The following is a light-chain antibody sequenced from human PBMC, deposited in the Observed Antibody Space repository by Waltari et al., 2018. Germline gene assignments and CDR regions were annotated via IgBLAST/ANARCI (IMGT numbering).Light chain of an antibody. CDR1: QDIGND. J-gene: IGKJ1*01. V-gene: IGKV1-6*01. CDR2: GTS. CDR3: LQDSSYPRT. Sequence: IQMTQAPPSLSASVGDRVTITCRASQDIGNDLGWYQQKPGKAPKLLIYGTSSLESGVPSRFSGSRSGTDFTLTISSLQPEDFATYYCLQDSSYPRTFGQGTKVEIK.